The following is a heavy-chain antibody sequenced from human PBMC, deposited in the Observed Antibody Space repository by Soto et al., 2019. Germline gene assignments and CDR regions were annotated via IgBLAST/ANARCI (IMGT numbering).Heavy chain of an antibody. V-gene: IGHV3-48*01. Sequence: GSLRLSCAASGFTFSTYSMNWVRQAPGKGLEWVSYISSSSSTIFYTDSVKGRFTVSRDNAKNTLYLQMNSLRAEDTAVYYCARDPTYFYDSSGYYDYWGQGT. CDR1: GFTFSTYS. CDR3: ARDPTYFYDSSGYYDY. CDR2: ISSSSSTI. J-gene: IGHJ4*02. D-gene: IGHD3-22*01.